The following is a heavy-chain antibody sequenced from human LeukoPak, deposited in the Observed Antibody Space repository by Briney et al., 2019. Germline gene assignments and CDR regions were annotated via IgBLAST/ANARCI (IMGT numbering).Heavy chain of an antibody. V-gene: IGHV4-59*05. CDR3: ARLSWSGLTDDY. CDR1: GGSINSYY. Sequence: PSETLSLTCTVSGGSINSYYWSWIRQPPGKGLEWIGSIYYSGSTYYNPSLKSRVTISVDTSKNQFSLKLSSVTAADTAVYYCARLSWSGLTDDYWGQGTLVTVSS. D-gene: IGHD3-3*01. J-gene: IGHJ4*02. CDR2: IYYSGST.